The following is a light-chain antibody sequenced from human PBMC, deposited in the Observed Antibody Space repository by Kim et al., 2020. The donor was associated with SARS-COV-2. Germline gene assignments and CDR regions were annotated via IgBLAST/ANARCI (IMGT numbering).Light chain of an antibody. Sequence: ASVGDRVTITCRGSQTISNDLNWYQQKPGKAPKLLIYAASSLQSGVPSRFSGSGSGTDFTLPISSLQPEDFATYYCQQSYSTPVTFGGGTKVDIK. CDR2: AAS. J-gene: IGKJ4*01. CDR3: QQSYSTPVT. CDR1: QTISND. V-gene: IGKV1-39*01.